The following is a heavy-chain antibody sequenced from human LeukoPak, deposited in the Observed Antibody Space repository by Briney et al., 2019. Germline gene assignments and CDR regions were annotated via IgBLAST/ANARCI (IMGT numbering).Heavy chain of an antibody. V-gene: IGHV4-4*07. D-gene: IGHD3-22*01. J-gene: IGHJ3*02. Sequence: SETLSLTCTVSGGSISSYYWRWIRQPAGKGLEWIGCIYTSGSTNYNPSLKSRVTISVDKSKNQFSLKLSSVTAADTAVYYCARDIYYDSSEDAFDIWGQGTMVTVSS. CDR3: ARDIYYDSSEDAFDI. CDR1: GGSISSYY. CDR2: IYTSGST.